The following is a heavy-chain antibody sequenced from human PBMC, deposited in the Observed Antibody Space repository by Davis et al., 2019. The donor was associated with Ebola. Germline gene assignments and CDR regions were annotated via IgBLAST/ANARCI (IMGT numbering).Heavy chain of an antibody. J-gene: IGHJ5*02. Sequence: SETLSLTCTVSGGSISSYYWSWIRQPPGYVLDSLGFLFSRRTTNSNPSLKSRLTISVDTSKNQFSLKLSSVTAADKAVSYCAKGAVVAAIAGFVWFDPWGQGTLVTASS. CDR3: AKGAVVAAIAGFVWFDP. V-gene: IGHV4-59*01. CDR2: LFSRRTT. D-gene: IGHD2-15*01. CDR1: GGSISSYY.